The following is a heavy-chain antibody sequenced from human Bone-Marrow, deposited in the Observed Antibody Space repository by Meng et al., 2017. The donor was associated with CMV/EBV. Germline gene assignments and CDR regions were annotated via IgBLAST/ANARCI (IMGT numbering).Heavy chain of an antibody. CDR1: GFTFSSYG. V-gene: IGHV3-30*02. D-gene: IGHD3-3*01. J-gene: IGHJ6*02. Sequence: GESLKISCAASGFTFSSYGMHWVRQAPGKGLEWVAFIRYDGSNKYYADSVKGRFTISRDNSKNTLYLQMNSLRAEDTAVYYCARARITIFGVVIMYYYGMDVWGQGTTVTVSS. CDR2: IRYDGSNK. CDR3: ARARITIFGVVIMYYYGMDV.